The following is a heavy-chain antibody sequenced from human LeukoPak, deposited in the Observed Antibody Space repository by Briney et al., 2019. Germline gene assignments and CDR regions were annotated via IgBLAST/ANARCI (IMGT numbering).Heavy chain of an antibody. V-gene: IGHV1-46*01. D-gene: IGHD3-3*01. CDR2: INPSGGST. CDR1: GYTFTSYY. CDR3: AREKYDFWSGYYRGYFDY. J-gene: IGHJ4*02. Sequence: ASVKVSCKASGYTFTSYYMHWVRQAPGQGLEWMGIINPSGGSTSYAQKFQGRVTMTRDTSTSTVYMELSSLRSEDTAVYYCAREKYDFWSGYYRGYFDYWGQGTLVTVSS.